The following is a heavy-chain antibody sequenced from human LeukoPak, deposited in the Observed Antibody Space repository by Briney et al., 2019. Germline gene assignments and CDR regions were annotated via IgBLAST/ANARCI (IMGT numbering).Heavy chain of an antibody. Sequence: GGSLRLSCAASGFTFSSYAMSWVRQAPGKGLKWVSTISGSGAGTYYADSVKGRFTISRDNSKNTLYLQVNTLRAEDTAVYYCAKEGLHSTTLGGAFDIWGQGTMITVSA. J-gene: IGHJ3*02. V-gene: IGHV3-23*01. CDR2: ISGSGAGT. D-gene: IGHD2-21*02. CDR1: GFTFSSYA. CDR3: AKEGLHSTTLGGAFDI.